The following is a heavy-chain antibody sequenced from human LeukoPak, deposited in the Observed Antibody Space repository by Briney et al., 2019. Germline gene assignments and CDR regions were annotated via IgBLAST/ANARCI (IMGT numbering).Heavy chain of an antibody. D-gene: IGHD2-21*02. J-gene: IGHJ5*02. CDR1: GFTFGDDA. CDR3: TRDRGDYWFDP. V-gene: IGHV3-49*03. CDR2: IRSKAYGGTT. Sequence: GGSLRLSCTASGFTFGDDAMSWFRQAPGKGLEWVGFIRSKAYGGTTEYAASVKGRFTISRDDSKSIAYLQMNSLKTEDTAVYYCTRDRGDYWFDPWGQGTLVTVSS.